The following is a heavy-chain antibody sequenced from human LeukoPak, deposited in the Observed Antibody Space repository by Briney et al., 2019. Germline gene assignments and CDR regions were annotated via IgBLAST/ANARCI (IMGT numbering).Heavy chain of an antibody. D-gene: IGHD7-27*01. CDR1: GGSISSSSYY. CDR2: IYYSGIT. V-gene: IGHV4-39*01. CDR3: ARHQTGDDHYFEY. Sequence: SETLSLTCSVSGGSISSSSYYWGWLRQPPGKGLEWIGSIYYSGITDYNPSLKSRLRISVDTSKNQFSLKLSSVTAADTAVYYCARHQTGDDHYFEYWGQGTLVTVSS. J-gene: IGHJ4*02.